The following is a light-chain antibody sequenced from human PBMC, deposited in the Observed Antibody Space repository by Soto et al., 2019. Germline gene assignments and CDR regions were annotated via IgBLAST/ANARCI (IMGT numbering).Light chain of an antibody. V-gene: IGKV1-5*03. Sequence: IQMTQSASTLSASLGDRVTFTWGASQSINIWLAWYQQKPGKAPKLLIYKASTLEVGVPSRFSGSGYGTEFNLTISTLQPSDFATYYCQQYNSYPWTFGQGTKVDIK. J-gene: IGKJ1*01. CDR3: QQYNSYPWT. CDR2: KAS. CDR1: QSINIW.